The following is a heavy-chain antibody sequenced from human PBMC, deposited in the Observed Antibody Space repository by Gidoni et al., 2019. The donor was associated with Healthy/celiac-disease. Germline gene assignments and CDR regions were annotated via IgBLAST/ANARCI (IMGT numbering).Heavy chain of an antibody. Sequence: QVQLQASGPGLVKPSQTLSLTCTVSGGSISSGGYYWSWLRQHPGKGLEWIGYIYYSGSTYYNPALKSRVTISVDTSKNQFSLKLSSVTAADTDVYYCAREGSGGRADWYFDLWGRGTLVTVSS. CDR1: GGSISSGGYY. D-gene: IGHD2-15*01. CDR2: IYYSGST. CDR3: AREGSGGRADWYFDL. V-gene: IGHV4-31*03. J-gene: IGHJ2*01.